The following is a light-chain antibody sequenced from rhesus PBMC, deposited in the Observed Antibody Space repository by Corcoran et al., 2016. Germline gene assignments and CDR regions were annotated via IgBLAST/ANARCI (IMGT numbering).Light chain of an antibody. J-gene: IGKJ4*01. CDR3: KQRNSYPLT. CDR1: QGISSY. CDR2: DAS. Sequence: DIQLTQSPSSLSASVGDRVTITSRASQGISSYLAWYQQNSGKAPKLLIYDASNWQRGVPSRFCGSGSRTEFPLTISNLQPEDFATYYCKQRNSYPLTFGGGTRVAIK. V-gene: IGKV1-38*01.